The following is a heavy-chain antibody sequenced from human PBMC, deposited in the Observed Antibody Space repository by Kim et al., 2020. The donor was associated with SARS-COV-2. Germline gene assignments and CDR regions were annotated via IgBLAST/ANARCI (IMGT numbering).Heavy chain of an antibody. J-gene: IGHJ6*02. CDR2: INSDGSST. Sequence: GGSLRLSCAASGFTFSSYWMHWVRQAPGKGLVWVSRINSDGSSTSYADSVKGRFTISRDNAKNTLYLQMNSLRAEDTAVYYCARALYSSSSRYDYYGMDVWGQGTTVTVSS. CDR3: ARALYSSSSRYDYYGMDV. D-gene: IGHD6-13*01. CDR1: GFTFSSYW. V-gene: IGHV3-74*01.